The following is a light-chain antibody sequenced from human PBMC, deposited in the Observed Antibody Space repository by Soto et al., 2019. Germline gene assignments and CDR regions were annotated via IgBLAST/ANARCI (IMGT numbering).Light chain of an antibody. Sequence: EIVLTQSPCTLSLSPGERATLSCRSSQSVSSRYLAWYKQKPGQAPRLVSYGASSRATGIPERFSGSGSVTEFTLTISRLEPEDFEVYFCQQYGSSPRTFGQGTKVDIK. CDR1: QSVSSRY. CDR2: GAS. CDR3: QQYGSSPRT. V-gene: IGKV3-20*01. J-gene: IGKJ1*01.